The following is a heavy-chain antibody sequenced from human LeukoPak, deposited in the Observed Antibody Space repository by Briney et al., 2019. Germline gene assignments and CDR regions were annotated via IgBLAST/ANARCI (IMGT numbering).Heavy chain of an antibody. D-gene: IGHD3-10*01. CDR1: GGPISSYY. CDR2: IYYSGST. CDR3: ARGGLWFGEGDFDY. V-gene: IGHV4-59*01. Sequence: SETLSLTCTVSGGPISSYYWSWIRQPPGKGLEWIGYIYYSGSTNYNPSLKSRVTISVDTSKNQFSLKLSSVTAADTAVYYCARGGLWFGEGDFDYWGQGTLVTVSS. J-gene: IGHJ4*02.